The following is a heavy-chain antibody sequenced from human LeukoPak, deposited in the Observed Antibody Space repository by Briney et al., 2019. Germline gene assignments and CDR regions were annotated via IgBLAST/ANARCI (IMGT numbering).Heavy chain of an antibody. CDR3: AIYSDTYYFDH. V-gene: IGHV5-51*01. J-gene: IGHJ4*02. Sequence: GESLHISCKGSGYIFTSSWIGWVRQLPGKGLEWMGIIYPGDSDTRYSPSFQGQVTISADKSISTAYLQWSSLKASDTAMYYCAIYSDTYYFDHWGQGTLVTVSS. CDR1: GYIFTSSW. CDR2: IYPGDSDT. D-gene: IGHD1-26*01.